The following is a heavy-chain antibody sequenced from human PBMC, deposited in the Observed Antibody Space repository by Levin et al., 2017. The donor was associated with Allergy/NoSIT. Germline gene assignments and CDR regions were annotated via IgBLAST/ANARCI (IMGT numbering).Heavy chain of an antibody. D-gene: IGHD1-1*01. Sequence: LSLTCAASGFTFSSSAMSWVRQAPGKGLEWVSAISGSGGSTYYADSVRGRFTISRDNSKNTLYLQMHSLGAEDTAVYYCAKGVDNSRVDNRLDPWGQGTLVTVSS. V-gene: IGHV3-23*01. J-gene: IGHJ5*02. CDR3: AKGVDNSRVDNRLDP. CDR2: ISGSGGST. CDR1: GFTFSSSA.